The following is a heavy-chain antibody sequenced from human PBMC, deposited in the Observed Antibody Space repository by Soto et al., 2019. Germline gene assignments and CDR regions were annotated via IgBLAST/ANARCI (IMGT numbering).Heavy chain of an antibody. Sequence: GGSLRLSCAASGFRFSAYAMHWVRQAPGKGLEWVAVISYEGSNRFYADSVKGRFTVSRDNSKNMVYLQMNSLRGEDTAVFYCAKDYGDYNFNYGMDVWGQGTTVTVPS. CDR2: ISYEGSNR. V-gene: IGHV3-30*18. D-gene: IGHD4-17*01. J-gene: IGHJ6*02. CDR3: AKDYGDYNFNYGMDV. CDR1: GFRFSAYA.